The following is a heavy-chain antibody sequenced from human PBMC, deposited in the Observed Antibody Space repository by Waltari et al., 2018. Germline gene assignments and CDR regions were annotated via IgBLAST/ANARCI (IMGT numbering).Heavy chain of an antibody. J-gene: IGHJ6*02. CDR1: GYTFTRYY. Sequence: QVQLVQSGAEVKKPGASVKVSCKASGYTFTRYYMHWVRQAPGQGLEWMGIINPSGGSTSYAQKFQGRVTMTRDTSTSKVYMELSSLRSEDTAVDYCARDRDQSKRRYCSSTSCHSYYYGMDVWGQGTTVTVSS. CDR2: INPSGGST. CDR3: ARDRDQSKRRYCSSTSCHSYYYGMDV. D-gene: IGHD2-2*02. V-gene: IGHV1-46*01.